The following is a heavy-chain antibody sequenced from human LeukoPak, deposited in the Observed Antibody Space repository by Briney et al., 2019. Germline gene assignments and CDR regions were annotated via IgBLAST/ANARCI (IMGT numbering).Heavy chain of an antibody. D-gene: IGHD3-10*01. V-gene: IGHV1-18*04. Sequence: RASVKVSCKASGYTFTSYGISWVRQAPGQGLEWMGWISAYNGNTNYAQKLQGRVTMTTDTSTSTAYMELRSLRSDDTAVYYCACPQGAYGSGSYYYWGQGTLVTVSS. CDR2: ISAYNGNT. J-gene: IGHJ4*02. CDR1: GYTFTSYG. CDR3: ACPQGAYGSGSYYY.